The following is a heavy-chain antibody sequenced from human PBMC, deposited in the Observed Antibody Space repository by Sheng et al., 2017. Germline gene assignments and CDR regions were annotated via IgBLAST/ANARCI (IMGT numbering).Heavy chain of an antibody. CDR3: ARMEQWLASDAFDI. V-gene: IGHV4-34*01. D-gene: IGHD6-19*01. CDR2: INHSGST. J-gene: IGHJ3*02. Sequence: QVQLQQWGAGLLKPSETLSLTCAVYGGSFSGYYWSWIRQPPGKGLEWIGEINHSGSTNYNPSLKSRVTISVDTSKNQFSLKLSSVTAADTAVYYCARMEQWLASDAFDIWGQGTMVTVSS. CDR1: GGSFSGYY.